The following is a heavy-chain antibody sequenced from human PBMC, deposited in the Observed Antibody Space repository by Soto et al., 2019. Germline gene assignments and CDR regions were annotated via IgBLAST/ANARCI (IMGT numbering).Heavy chain of an antibody. J-gene: IGHJ4*02. Sequence: PGGSLRLSCAASGFTFSSYSMNWVRQAPGKGLEWVSSISSSSSYIYYADSVKGRFTISRDNAKNSLYLQMNSLRAEDTAVYYCARARCSSTSCYYFDYWGQGTLVTVSS. CDR1: GFTFSSYS. CDR2: ISSSSSYI. V-gene: IGHV3-21*01. CDR3: ARARCSSTSCYYFDY. D-gene: IGHD2-2*01.